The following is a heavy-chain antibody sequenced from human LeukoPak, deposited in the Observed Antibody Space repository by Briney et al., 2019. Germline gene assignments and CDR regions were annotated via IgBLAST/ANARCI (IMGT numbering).Heavy chain of an antibody. CDR1: GFTFSSYS. D-gene: IGHD5-18*01. Sequence: GGSLRLSCAASGFTFSSYSMNWVRQAPGKGLEWVSSISSSSSYICYADSVKGRFTISRDNAKNSLYLQMNSLRAEDTAVYYCARDLYGDSYGYDAFDIWGQGTMVTVSS. J-gene: IGHJ3*02. V-gene: IGHV3-21*01. CDR2: ISSSSSYI. CDR3: ARDLYGDSYGYDAFDI.